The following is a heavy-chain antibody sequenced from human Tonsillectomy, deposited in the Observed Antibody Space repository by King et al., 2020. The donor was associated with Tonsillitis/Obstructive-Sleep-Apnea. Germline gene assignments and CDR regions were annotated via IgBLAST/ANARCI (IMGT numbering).Heavy chain of an antibody. CDR2: ITWNSGSI. V-gene: IGHV3-9*01. CDR1: GFTFDDYA. D-gene: IGHD6-13*01. J-gene: IGHJ4*02. Sequence: VQLVESGGGLVQPGRSLRLSCAASGFTFDDYAMHWVRQAPGKGLEWVSGITWNSGSIGYADSVKGRFTISRDNAKNSLYLQMNGLRAEDTALYYCVKDAYRSTWFFDSWGQGTLVTVSS. CDR3: VKDAYRSTWFFDS.